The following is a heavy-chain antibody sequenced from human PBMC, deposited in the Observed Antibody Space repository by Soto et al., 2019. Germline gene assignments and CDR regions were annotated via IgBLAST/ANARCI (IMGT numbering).Heavy chain of an antibody. CDR2: IIPIFGTA. Sequence: QVQLVQSGAEVKKPGSSVKVSCKASGGTFSSYAISWVRQAPGQGLEWMGGIIPIFGTANYAQKFQGRVTITADESTSTAYMELSSLRSEDTAVYYCARAQDIVLVPAATTQDYYGMDVWGQGTTVTVSS. CDR1: GGTFSSYA. J-gene: IGHJ6*02. D-gene: IGHD2-2*01. CDR3: ARAQDIVLVPAATTQDYYGMDV. V-gene: IGHV1-69*12.